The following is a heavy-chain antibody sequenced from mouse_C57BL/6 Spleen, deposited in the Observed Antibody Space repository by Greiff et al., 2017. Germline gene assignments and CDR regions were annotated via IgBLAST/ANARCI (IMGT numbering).Heavy chain of an antibody. CDR2: ISYDGSN. J-gene: IGHJ4*01. Sequence: VQLKESGPGLVKPSQSLSLTCSVTGYSITSGYYWNWIRQFPGNKLEWMGYISYDGSNNYNPSLKNRISITRDTSKNQFFLKLNSVTTEDTATYYCARGGYYGSSYYYAMDYWGQGTSVTVSS. D-gene: IGHD1-1*01. V-gene: IGHV3-6*01. CDR3: ARGGYYGSSYYYAMDY. CDR1: GYSITSGYY.